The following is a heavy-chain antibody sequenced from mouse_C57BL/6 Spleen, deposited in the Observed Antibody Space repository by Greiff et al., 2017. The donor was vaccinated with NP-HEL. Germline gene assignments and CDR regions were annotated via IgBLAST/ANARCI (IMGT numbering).Heavy chain of an antibody. J-gene: IGHJ2*01. Sequence: EVKLVESGGGLVKPGGSLKLSCAASGFTFSGYGMHWGRQAPEKGLEWVAYISSGSSTIYYADTVKGRFTISRDNAKNTLFLQMTSLRSEDTARYYCARKGVTTWGYYFDDWGQGTTLTVAS. CDR2: ISSGSSTI. CDR1: GFTFSGYG. V-gene: IGHV5-17*01. D-gene: IGHD2-3*01. CDR3: ARKGVTTWGYYFDD.